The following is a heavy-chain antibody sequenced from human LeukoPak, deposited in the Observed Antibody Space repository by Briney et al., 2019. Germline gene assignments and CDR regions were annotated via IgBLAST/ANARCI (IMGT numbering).Heavy chain of an antibody. CDR2: INHSGST. J-gene: IGHJ4*02. CDR3: ARGPTRTRYSSGWYIFYYFDY. CDR1: GGSFSGYY. Sequence: PSETLSLTCAVYGGSFSGYYWSWIRQPPGKGLEWIGEINHSGSTNYNPSLKSRVTISVDTSKNQFSLKLSSVTAADTAVYCCARGPTRTRYSSGWYIFYYFDYWGQGTLVTVSS. D-gene: IGHD6-19*01. V-gene: IGHV4-34*01.